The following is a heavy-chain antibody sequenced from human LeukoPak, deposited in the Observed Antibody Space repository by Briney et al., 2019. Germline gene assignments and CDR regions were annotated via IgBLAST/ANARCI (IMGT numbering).Heavy chain of an antibody. J-gene: IGHJ4*02. Sequence: ASVKVSCKASGYIFTTYGISWVRQAPGQGLEWMGWISILYGETKYAQKFQGRLTMTTDTSTNTAYMELRSLRPDDTAMYYCASDFFHGHCSGLSCFLLDYWGQGSLVTVSS. CDR1: GYIFTTYG. V-gene: IGHV1-18*01. D-gene: IGHD2-15*01. CDR3: ASDFFHGHCSGLSCFLLDY. CDR2: ISILYGET.